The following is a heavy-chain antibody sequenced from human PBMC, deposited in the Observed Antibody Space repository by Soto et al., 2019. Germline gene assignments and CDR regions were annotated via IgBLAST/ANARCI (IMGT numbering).Heavy chain of an antibody. CDR2: INPSGGST. CDR1: GYTFTSYY. J-gene: IGHJ6*02. D-gene: IGHD3-3*01. Sequence: SVKVSCKASGYTFTSYYMHVVRQAPGQGLEWMGIINPSGGSTSYAQKFQGRVTMTRDTSTSTGYMELSSLRSEDTAVYYCASSAFWSGPPRAYYYYGMDVWGQGTTVTVSS. V-gene: IGHV1-46*03. CDR3: ASSAFWSGPPRAYYYYGMDV.